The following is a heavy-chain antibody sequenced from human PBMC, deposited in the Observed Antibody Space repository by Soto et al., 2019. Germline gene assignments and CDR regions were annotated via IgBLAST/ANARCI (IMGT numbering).Heavy chain of an antibody. D-gene: IGHD6-19*01. J-gene: IGHJ5*02. Sequence: ASVKVSCKASGYTFTSYAMHWVRQAPGQRLEWMGWINAGNGNTKYSQKFQGRVTITRDTSASTAYMELSSLRSEDTAVYYCAKDEGIRAVAANNWFDPWGQVTLVTVSS. CDR1: GYTFTSYA. CDR2: INAGNGNT. CDR3: AKDEGIRAVAANNWFDP. V-gene: IGHV1-3*01.